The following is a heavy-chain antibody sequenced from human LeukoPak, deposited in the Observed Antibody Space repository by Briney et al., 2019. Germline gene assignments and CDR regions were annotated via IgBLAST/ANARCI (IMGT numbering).Heavy chain of an antibody. CDR3: ARDRHVD. J-gene: IGHJ4*02. V-gene: IGHV3-30*04. Sequence: PGGSLRLSCAASGFTFSSYAMHWVRQAPGKGLEWVAVISYDGSNKYYADPVKGRFTISRDNSKNTLYLQMNSLRAEDTAVYYCARDRHVDWGQGTLVTVSS. CDR1: GFTFSSYA. CDR2: ISYDGSNK.